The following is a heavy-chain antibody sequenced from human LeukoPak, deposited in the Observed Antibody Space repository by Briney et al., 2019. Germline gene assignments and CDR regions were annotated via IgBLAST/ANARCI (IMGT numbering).Heavy chain of an antibody. CDR1: SGSISSGGHY. CDR2: VHHSGST. V-gene: IGHV4-31*03. J-gene: IGHJ4*02. Sequence: NASETLSLTCIVSSGSISSGGHYWSWLRQHPGKGLEWIGYVHHSGSTFYNPSLKSRVAISVDTSKNQFSLNLTSVTAADTAVHYCARVGPLGECSGNGCPILDYFDHWGQGTLVTVSS. CDR3: ARVGPLGECSGNGCPILDYFDH. D-gene: IGHD2-15*01.